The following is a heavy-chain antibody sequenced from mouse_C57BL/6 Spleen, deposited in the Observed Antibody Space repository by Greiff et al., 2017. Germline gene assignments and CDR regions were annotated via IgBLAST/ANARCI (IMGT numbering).Heavy chain of an antibody. D-gene: IGHD1-1*02. J-gene: IGHJ3*01. CDR3: ARPLYGY. CDR2: IYPGSGNT. Sequence: QVHVKQSGPELVKPGASVKISCKASGYSFTSYYIHWVKQRPGQGLEWIGWIYPGSGNTKYNEKFKGKATLTTDTSSSPAYMQLSSLTSEDSAVYYCARPLYGYWGQGTLVTVSA. V-gene: IGHV1-66*01. CDR1: GYSFTSYY.